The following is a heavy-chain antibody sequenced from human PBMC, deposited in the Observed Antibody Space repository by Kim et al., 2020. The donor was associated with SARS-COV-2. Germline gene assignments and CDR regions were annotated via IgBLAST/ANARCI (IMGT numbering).Heavy chain of an antibody. CDR1: GGSISSSSYY. Sequence: SETLSLTCTVSGGSISSSSYYWGWIRQPPGKGLEWIGSIYYSGSTYYNPSLKSRVTISVDTSKNQFSLKLSSVTAADTAVYYCARHALRGYCSGGSCYSVFDYWGQGTLVTVSS. CDR2: IYYSGST. J-gene: IGHJ4*02. V-gene: IGHV4-39*01. D-gene: IGHD2-15*01. CDR3: ARHALRGYCSGGSCYSVFDY.